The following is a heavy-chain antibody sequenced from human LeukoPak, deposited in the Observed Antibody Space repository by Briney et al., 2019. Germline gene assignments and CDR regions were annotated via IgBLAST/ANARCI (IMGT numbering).Heavy chain of an antibody. V-gene: IGHV7-4-1*02. J-gene: IGHJ3*02. CDR2: INTNTGNP. CDR3: ARSSDYGDQNDAFDI. D-gene: IGHD4-17*01. CDR1: GYTFTSYA. Sequence: ASVKVSCKASGYTFTSYAMNWVRQAPGQGLEWMGWINTNTGNPTYAQGFTGRFAFSLDTSVSTAYLQISSLKAEDTAVYYCARSSDYGDQNDAFDIWGQGTMATVSS.